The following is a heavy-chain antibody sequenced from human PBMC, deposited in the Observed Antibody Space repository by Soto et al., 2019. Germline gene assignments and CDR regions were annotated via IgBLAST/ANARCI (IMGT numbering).Heavy chain of an antibody. D-gene: IGHD3-9*01. Sequence: NPSETLSLTCTVSGGSISSGGYYWSWIRQHPGKGLEWIGYIYYSGSTYYNPSLKSRVTISVDTSKNQFSLKLSSVTAADTAVYYCARAVLTGYYYYYYGMDVWGQGTTVTVSS. CDR3: ARAVLTGYYYYYYGMDV. CDR1: GGSISSGGYY. J-gene: IGHJ6*02. V-gene: IGHV4-31*03. CDR2: IYYSGST.